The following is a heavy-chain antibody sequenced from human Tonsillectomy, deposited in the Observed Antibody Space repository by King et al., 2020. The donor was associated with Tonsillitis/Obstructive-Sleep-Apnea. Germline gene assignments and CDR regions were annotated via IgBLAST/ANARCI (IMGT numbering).Heavy chain of an antibody. D-gene: IGHD3-9*01. V-gene: IGHV4-61*01. J-gene: IGHJ3*02. CDR2: IYYSGST. CDR1: GGSVSSGSYY. CDR3: ARWHLRGILTLDAFDI. Sequence: QLQESGPGLVKPSETLSLTCTVSGGSVSSGSYYWSWIRQPPGKGLEWIGYIYYSGSTNYNPSLKSRVTISVDTSKNQFSLKVRSVTAADTAVYYCARWHLRGILTLDAFDIWGQGTMVTVSS.